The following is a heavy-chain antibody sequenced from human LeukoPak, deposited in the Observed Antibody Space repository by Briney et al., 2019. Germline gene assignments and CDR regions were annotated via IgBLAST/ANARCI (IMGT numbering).Heavy chain of an antibody. CDR2: ISSSGTGTTI. D-gene: IGHD5-18*01. V-gene: IGHV3-11*01. Sequence: GGSLRLSCATSRFILSDYFMSWIRQAPGKGLEWLSYISSSGTGTTIYHTDSVKGRFTMSRDDAKNSLYLEMNSLRVEDTAVYYCARGRTDSLWYFDLWGRGTLVTVSS. CDR3: ARGRTDSLWYFDL. J-gene: IGHJ2*01. CDR1: RFILSDYF.